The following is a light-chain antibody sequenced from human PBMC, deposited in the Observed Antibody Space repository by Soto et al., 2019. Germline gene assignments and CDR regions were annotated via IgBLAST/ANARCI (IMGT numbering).Light chain of an antibody. J-gene: IGLJ3*02. CDR3: VLYMGSGISV. V-gene: IGLV8-61*01. Sequence: QTVVTQEPSFSVSPGRTVTITCGLSSGSVSTNFYPSWYQQTPGQAPRTLIYSTNTRSSGVPDRFSGSILGNKAALTITGAQADDESDYYCVLYMGSGISVFGGGTKLTVL. CDR2: STN. CDR1: SGSVSTNFY.